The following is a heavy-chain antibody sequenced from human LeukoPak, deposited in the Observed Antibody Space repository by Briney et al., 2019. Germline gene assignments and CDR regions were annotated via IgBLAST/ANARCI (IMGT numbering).Heavy chain of an antibody. CDR2: IIPILGIA. CDR1: GGTFSSYA. CDR3: ARARGPILTGFYY. Sequence: SVKVSCKASGGTFSSYAISWVRQAPGQGLEWMGRIIPILGIANYAQKFQGRVTITADKSTSTAYMELSSLRSEDTAVYYCARARGPILTGFYYWGQGTLVTVSS. D-gene: IGHD3-9*01. J-gene: IGHJ4*02. V-gene: IGHV1-69*04.